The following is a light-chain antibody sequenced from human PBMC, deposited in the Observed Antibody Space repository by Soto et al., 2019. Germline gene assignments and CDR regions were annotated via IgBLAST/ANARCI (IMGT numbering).Light chain of an antibody. CDR3: SSYTSTATRV. CDR2: EVS. J-gene: IGLJ3*02. Sequence: QSALTQPASVSGSPGPSITISCTGTSSDVGGYNYVSWYQQHPAKAPKLMIYEVSNRPSGVSDRFSGSKSGNTASLTISGLQAEDEADYYCSSYTSTATRVFGGGTKVAVL. V-gene: IGLV2-14*01. CDR1: SSDVGGYNY.